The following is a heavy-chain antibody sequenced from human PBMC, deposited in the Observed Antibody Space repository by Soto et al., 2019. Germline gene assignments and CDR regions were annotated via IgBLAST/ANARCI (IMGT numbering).Heavy chain of an antibody. CDR1: GFTFSSYA. CDR2: ISPDGSTI. Sequence: EVQLLESGGGLVQPGGSLRLSCAASGFTFSSYAMSWVRQAPGKGLEWVSRISPDGSTINYADFVKGRFTISRDNAKNTLYLQMDSLRAEDTALYYCTRVISGSSGLFDYWGQGALVTVSS. D-gene: IGHD1-26*01. CDR3: TRVISGSSGLFDY. V-gene: IGHV3-23*01. J-gene: IGHJ4*02.